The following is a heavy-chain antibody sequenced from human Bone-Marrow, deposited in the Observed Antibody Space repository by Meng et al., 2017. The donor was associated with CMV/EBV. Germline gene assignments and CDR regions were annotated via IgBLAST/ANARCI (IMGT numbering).Heavy chain of an antibody. CDR1: GDSVSSVSYY. CDR3: ARDLGGSYPN. Sequence: SETLSLTCTVSGDSVSSVSYYWSWIRQPPGKGLEWIGYIYYSGSTNYNPSLKSRVTISVDTSKNQFSLKLSSVTAADTAVYYCARDLGGSYPNWGQGTLVTVSS. D-gene: IGHD1-26*01. V-gene: IGHV4-61*01. J-gene: IGHJ4*02. CDR2: IYYSGST.